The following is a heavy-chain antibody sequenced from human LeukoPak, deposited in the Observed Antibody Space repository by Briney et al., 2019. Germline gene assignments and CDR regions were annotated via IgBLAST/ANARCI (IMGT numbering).Heavy chain of an antibody. CDR2: ISSRGATK. Sequence: GGSLRLSCAASGFTHSSNYMSWVRQAPGNGLEGMSDISSRGATKYYTDSVKGRFTISRDNAKNSLYLQINRLRAEHTAVYYCARDHPYYYDISGYWHDYWGRGPLVTVSS. CDR1: GFTHSSNY. D-gene: IGHD3-22*01. J-gene: IGHJ4*02. V-gene: IGHV3-11*04. CDR3: ARDHPYYYDISGYWHDY.